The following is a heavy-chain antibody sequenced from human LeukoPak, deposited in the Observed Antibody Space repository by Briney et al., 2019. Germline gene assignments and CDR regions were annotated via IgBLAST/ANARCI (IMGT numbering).Heavy chain of an antibody. Sequence: SQTLALTCAISGDSVSSNSAAWNWFRQSPSRGLECLGRTYYRSKLYNDYAVSVKSRITINPDTSKNQFSLHLNSVTPDDTAVYYCARHGYSSGLFDYWGQGTLVTVSS. J-gene: IGHJ4*02. D-gene: IGHD6-19*01. CDR2: TYYRSKLYN. V-gene: IGHV6-1*01. CDR1: GDSVSSNSAA. CDR3: ARHGYSSGLFDY.